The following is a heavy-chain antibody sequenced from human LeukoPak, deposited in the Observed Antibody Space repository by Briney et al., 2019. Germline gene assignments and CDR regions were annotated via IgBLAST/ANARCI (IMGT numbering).Heavy chain of an antibody. CDR3: ARDWNYYGSGTSSGLDP. V-gene: IGHV3-7*01. CDR2: IKQDGSEK. D-gene: IGHD3-10*01. J-gene: IGHJ5*02. CDR1: GFTFSSYW. Sequence: GGSLRLSCAASGFTFSSYWMSWVRQAPGKGLEWVANIKQDGSEKNYVDSVKGRFTISRDNAKNSLYLQMNSLRAEDTAVYYCARDWNYYGSGTSSGLDPWGQGTLVTVSS.